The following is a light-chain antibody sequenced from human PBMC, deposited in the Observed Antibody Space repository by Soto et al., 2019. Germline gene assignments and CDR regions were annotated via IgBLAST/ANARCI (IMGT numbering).Light chain of an antibody. J-gene: IGKJ1*01. CDR1: QSLLHSDGKTY. V-gene: IGKV2D-29*01. CDR3: MQSVQLPWP. CDR2: EGA. Sequence: DIVMNQTPLSLSVTPGQPASISCKSSQSLLHSDGKTYFYWYLQKPGQPPQLRIYEGAKRFSGVSDRFRGIGSGTSFPLKISRVEAEDVALYHCMQSVQLPWPFGQETKVE.